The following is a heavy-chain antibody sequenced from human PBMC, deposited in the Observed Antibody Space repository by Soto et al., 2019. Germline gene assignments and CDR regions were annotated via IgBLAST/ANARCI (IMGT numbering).Heavy chain of an antibody. CDR1: GFFFSGYA. Sequence: EVQLLESGGGLVQPGGSLTLSCAASGFFFSGYAMTWARRAPGKGLEWVSAISGSGANAYYADSVKGRFTISRDNSKNTLYLQMYSLRAEDTAVYYCGNWVEGSNVYFDYWGQGTLVTVSS. CDR2: ISGSGANA. D-gene: IGHD6-13*01. CDR3: GNWVEGSNVYFDY. J-gene: IGHJ4*02. V-gene: IGHV3-23*01.